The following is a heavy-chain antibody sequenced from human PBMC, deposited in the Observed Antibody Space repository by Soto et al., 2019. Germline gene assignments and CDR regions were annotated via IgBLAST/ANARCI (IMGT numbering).Heavy chain of an antibody. CDR2: ISSSSAYI. V-gene: IGHV3-21*06. J-gene: IGHJ4*02. CDR1: GFTFGSFT. Sequence: EVHLVEAGGGLVKPGESLTLSCAASGFTFGSFTLNWVRQAPGKGLEWVSSISSSSAYIYYAESVKGRFTISRDNARSTLYLQMNSLRLDATAVYFCARDGLTVGGDWGKGTLVAVSS. CDR3: ARDGLTVGGD. D-gene: IGHD3-16*01.